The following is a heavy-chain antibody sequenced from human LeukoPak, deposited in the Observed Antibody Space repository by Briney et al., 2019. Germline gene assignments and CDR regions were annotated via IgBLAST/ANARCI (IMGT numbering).Heavy chain of an antibody. V-gene: IGHV1-18*01. J-gene: IGHJ3*02. CDR3: ARSMTPDVLDI. CDR2: INGYNGNT. Sequence: ASVKVSCKASGYTFNNYGISWVRQAPGQGLEWMGWINGYNGNTNSVQKLQDRVTMTTDTSTSTAYMELRSLRSDDTAVYYCARSMTPDVLDIWGQGTLVTVSS. CDR1: GYTFNNYG.